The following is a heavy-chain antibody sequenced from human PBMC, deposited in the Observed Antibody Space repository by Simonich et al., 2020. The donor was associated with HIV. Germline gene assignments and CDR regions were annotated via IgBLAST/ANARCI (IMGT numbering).Heavy chain of an antibody. J-gene: IGHJ4*02. D-gene: IGHD2-2*01. CDR2: ISRSRSYI. V-gene: IGHV3-21*01. CDR1: GFAFSSYS. Sequence: EVQLVESGGGLVKPGGSLRLSCAASGFAFSSYSINWVRQAPGKGLEWVSSISRSRSYIYYADSVKGRFTISRDKAKNALYLQMNSLRAEDTAVYYCARDGRKGSSTSCSDYWGQGTLVTVSS. CDR3: ARDGRKGSSTSCSDY.